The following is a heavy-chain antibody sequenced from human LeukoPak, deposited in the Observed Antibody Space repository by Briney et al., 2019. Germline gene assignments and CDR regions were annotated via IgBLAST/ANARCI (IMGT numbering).Heavy chain of an antibody. CDR2: IKQDGSET. J-gene: IGHJ5*02. Sequence: GGSLRLSCEASGFTFSSYWMSWVRQAPGKGLEWVANIKQDGSETYYVDSVKGRFTISRDNAKNSLYLQMNSLRAEDTAVYYCARDWGSSGWSNWFDPWGQGTLVTASS. CDR3: ARDWGSSGWSNWFDP. D-gene: IGHD6-19*01. CDR1: GFTFSSYW. V-gene: IGHV3-7*01.